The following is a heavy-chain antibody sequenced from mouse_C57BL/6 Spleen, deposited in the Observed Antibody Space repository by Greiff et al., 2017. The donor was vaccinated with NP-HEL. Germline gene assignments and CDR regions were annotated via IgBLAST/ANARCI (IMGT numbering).Heavy chain of an antibody. V-gene: IGHV1-9*01. J-gene: IGHJ2*01. D-gene: IGHD2-3*01. CDR1: GYTFTGYW. CDR2: ILPGSGST. Sequence: QVQLQQSGAELMKPGASVKLSCKATGYTFTGYWIEWVKQRPGHGLEWIGEILPGSGSTNYNEKFKGKATFTADTSSNTAYMKLSSLTTEDSAIYYCARDRVYDYSFDYWGQGTTLTVSS. CDR3: ARDRVYDYSFDY.